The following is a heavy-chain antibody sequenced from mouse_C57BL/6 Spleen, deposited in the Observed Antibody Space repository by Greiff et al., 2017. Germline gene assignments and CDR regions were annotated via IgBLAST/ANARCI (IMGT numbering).Heavy chain of an antibody. D-gene: IGHD2-5*01. CDR2: ISYDGSN. Sequence: DVKLVESGPGLVKPSQSLSLTCSVTGYSITSGYYWNWIRQFPGNKLEWMGYISYDGSNNYNPSLKNRISITRDTSKNQFFLKLNSVTTEDTATYYCARENSNYGDYYAMDYWGQGTSVTVSS. CDR3: ARENSNYGDYYAMDY. CDR1: GYSITSGYY. J-gene: IGHJ4*01. V-gene: IGHV3-6*01.